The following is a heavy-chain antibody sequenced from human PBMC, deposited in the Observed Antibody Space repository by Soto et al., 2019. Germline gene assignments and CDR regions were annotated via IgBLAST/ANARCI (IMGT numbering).Heavy chain of an antibody. CDR2: IIPILGIA. V-gene: IGHV1-69*04. CDR1: GYTFTSYY. J-gene: IGHJ5*02. Sequence: SVKVSCKASGYTFTSYYMHWVRQAPGQGLEWMGRIIPILGIANYAQKFQGRVTITADKSTSTAYMEPSSLRSEDTAVYYCARGFPLWFDPWGQGTLVTVSS. D-gene: IGHD3-3*01. CDR3: ARGFPLWFDP.